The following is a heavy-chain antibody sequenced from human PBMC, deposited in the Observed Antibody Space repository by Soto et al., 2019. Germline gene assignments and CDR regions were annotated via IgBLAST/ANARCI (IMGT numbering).Heavy chain of an antibody. V-gene: IGHV4-31*03. J-gene: IGHJ4*02. D-gene: IGHD6-13*01. CDR3: ARSNRAAAGTPAFLGY. Sequence: SETLSLTFTVSGGSISSGGYYWSWIRQHPGKGLAWIGYIYYSGSTYYNPSLKSRVTISVDTSKNQFSLKLSSVTAADTAVYYCARSNRAAAGTPAFLGYWSQGTLVTVS. CDR1: GGSISSGGYY. CDR2: IYYSGST.